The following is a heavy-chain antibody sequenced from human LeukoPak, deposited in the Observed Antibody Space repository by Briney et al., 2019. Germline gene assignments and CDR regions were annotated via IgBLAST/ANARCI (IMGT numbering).Heavy chain of an antibody. V-gene: IGHV4-34*01. J-gene: IGHJ5*02. CDR3: ARHRSSCLKNNTWFDP. Sequence: PSETLSPTCAVYGGSFSGYYWSWIRQPPGKGLEWIGEINHSGSTNYNPSLKSRVTILVDMSKNQFSLKLNSVTAADTAVYCCARHRSSCLKNNTWFDPGGQGTLVTVSS. CDR1: GGSFSGYY. CDR2: INHSGST. D-gene: IGHD6-19*01.